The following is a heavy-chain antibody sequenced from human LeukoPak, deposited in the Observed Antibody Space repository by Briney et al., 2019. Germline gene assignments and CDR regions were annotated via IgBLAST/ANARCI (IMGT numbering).Heavy chain of an antibody. CDR2: ISYDGSNK. D-gene: IGHD1-14*01. Sequence: GGSLRLSCAASGFTFSSYAMHWVRQAPGKGLEWVAVISYDGSNKYYADSVKGRFTISRDNSKNTLYLQMNSLRAEDTAVYYCARGTRKTAFDIWGQGTMVTVSS. V-gene: IGHV3-30-3*01. CDR1: GFTFSSYA. J-gene: IGHJ3*02. CDR3: ARGTRKTAFDI.